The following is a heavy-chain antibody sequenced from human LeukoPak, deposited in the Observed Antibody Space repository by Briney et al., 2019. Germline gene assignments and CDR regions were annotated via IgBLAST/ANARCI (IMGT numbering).Heavy chain of an antibody. CDR1: GVSIGSTHYY. D-gene: IGHD3-16*01. CDR2: VYFSGST. Sequence: TSETLSLTCTVSGVSIGSTHYYWGWIRQPAGKGLEWIGRVYFSGSTNYNPSLKGRVTISVDTSKNQFSLSLMSVTAADTAVYYCVKDGGHTALDPWGQGTQVTVSS. CDR3: VKDGGHTALDP. V-gene: IGHV4-61*02. J-gene: IGHJ5*02.